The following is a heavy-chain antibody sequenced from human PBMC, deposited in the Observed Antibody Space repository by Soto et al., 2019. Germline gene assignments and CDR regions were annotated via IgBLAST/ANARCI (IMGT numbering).Heavy chain of an antibody. V-gene: IGHV3-30*18. CDR3: AKDHTLGGSDY. J-gene: IGHJ4*02. CDR2: ISYDGSNK. CDR1: GFTFSSYG. D-gene: IGHD1-26*01. Sequence: QVQLVESGGGVVQPGRSLRLSCAASGFTFSSYGMHWVRQAPGKGLEWVAVISYDGSNKYYADSVKGRFTISRDNSKNTLYLQMNSLRAEDTAVYYCAKDHTLGGSDYWGQGTLVTVSS.